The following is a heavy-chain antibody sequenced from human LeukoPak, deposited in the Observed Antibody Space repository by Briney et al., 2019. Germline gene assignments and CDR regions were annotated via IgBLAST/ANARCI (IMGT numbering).Heavy chain of an antibody. D-gene: IGHD2-21*02. V-gene: IGHV4-34*01. CDR3: ARLSCGGDCSGS. Sequence: PSETLSLTCAVYGGSFSGYYWSWIRQPPGKGLEWVGEINHSGSTNYTPSVKSRFTISVDTSKNPFSLKLNSVTAADTAVYYCARLSCGGDCSGSWGQGTLVTVSS. CDR1: GGSFSGYY. CDR2: INHSGST. J-gene: IGHJ5*02.